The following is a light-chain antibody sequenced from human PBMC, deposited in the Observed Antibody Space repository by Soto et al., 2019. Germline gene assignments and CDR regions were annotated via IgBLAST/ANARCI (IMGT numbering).Light chain of an antibody. CDR1: QDINSW. V-gene: IGKV1D-16*01. CDR2: AAY. J-gene: IGKJ4*01. CDR3: QQYNIYPRT. Sequence: DVQMTQSPSSLSASVGDRVTITCRASQDINSWLAWYQQKPGNAPKSLIYAAYSLQTGVPSRFSGSASRTHFTLTISNLQPEDSATYYGQQYNIYPRTFGGGTKVEIK.